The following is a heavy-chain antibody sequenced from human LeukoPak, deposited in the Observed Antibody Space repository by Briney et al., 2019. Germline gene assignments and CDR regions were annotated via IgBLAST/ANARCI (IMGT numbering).Heavy chain of an antibody. J-gene: IGHJ4*02. D-gene: IGHD3-3*01. CDR1: GGSISSSSYY. CDR3: ARNPYDFWSGYYHPMYYFDY. Sequence: SETLSLTCTVSGGSISSSSYYWGWIRQPPGKGLEWIGSIYYSGSTYYNPSLKSRVTISVDTSKNQFSLKLSSVTAADTAVYYCARNPYDFWSGYYHPMYYFDYWGQGTLVTVSS. CDR2: IYYSGST. V-gene: IGHV4-39*01.